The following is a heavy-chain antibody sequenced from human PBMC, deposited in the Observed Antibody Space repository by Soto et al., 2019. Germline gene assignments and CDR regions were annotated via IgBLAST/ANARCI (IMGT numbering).Heavy chain of an antibody. J-gene: IGHJ6*02. D-gene: IGHD2-2*01. CDR2: TSHDGVT. V-gene: IGHV4-4*02. CDR3: ARRGDIVVVPAAMVDGARVQRTYYYYGMDV. Sequence: SETLSLTCAVSSGSIANVYWWSWVRQSPGKGLEWIGETSHDGVTNYSPSLEGRVTISIDKSKNQFYLDLNSVTAADTAVYYCARRGDIVVVPAAMVDGARVQRTYYYYGMDVWGQGTTVT. CDR1: SGSIANVYW.